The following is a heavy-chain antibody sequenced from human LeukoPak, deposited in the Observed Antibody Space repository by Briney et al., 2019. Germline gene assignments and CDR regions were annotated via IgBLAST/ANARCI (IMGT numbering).Heavy chain of an antibody. CDR1: GYSFTSYW. CDR2: IYPSDSDT. Sequence: GESLKISCTGPGYSFTSYWIGWVRQMPGKGLEWMGIIYPSDSDTRYSPSFQGQVTISADKSISTAYLQWSSLRASDTAMYYCARRVAGSYHDAFDIWGQGTMVTVSS. J-gene: IGHJ3*02. D-gene: IGHD1-26*01. CDR3: ARRVAGSYHDAFDI. V-gene: IGHV5-51*01.